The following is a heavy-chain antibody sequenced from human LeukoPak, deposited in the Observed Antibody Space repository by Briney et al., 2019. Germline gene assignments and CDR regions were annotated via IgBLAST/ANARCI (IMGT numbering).Heavy chain of an antibody. CDR3: AKDSRQSSWLDY. Sequence: GGSLRLSCAASGFTFSSYWMNWVRQAPGKGLEWVANIKQDGSEKYYVDSVKGRFTISRDNAKNSLYLQMNSLRAEDTAVYYCAKDSRQSSWLDYWGQGTLVTVSS. J-gene: IGHJ4*02. CDR1: GFTFSSYW. V-gene: IGHV3-7*01. CDR2: IKQDGSEK. D-gene: IGHD6-13*01.